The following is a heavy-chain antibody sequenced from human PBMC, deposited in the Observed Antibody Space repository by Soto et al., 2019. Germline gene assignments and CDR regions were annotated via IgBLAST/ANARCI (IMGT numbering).Heavy chain of an antibody. Sequence: SETLSLTCTVSGGSISSGGYYWSRIRQHPGKGLEWIGYIYYSGSTYYNPSLKSRVTISVDTSKNQFSLKLSSVTAADTAVYYCARSGRGSYYDSSGYLACFDPWGQGTLATVSA. D-gene: IGHD3-22*01. CDR3: ARSGRGSYYDSSGYLACFDP. CDR2: IYYSGST. V-gene: IGHV4-31*03. J-gene: IGHJ5*02. CDR1: GGSISSGGYY.